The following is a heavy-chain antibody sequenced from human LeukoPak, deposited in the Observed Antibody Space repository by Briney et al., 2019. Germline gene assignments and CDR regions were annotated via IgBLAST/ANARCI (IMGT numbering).Heavy chain of an antibody. CDR1: GFTFSSYS. Sequence: GGSLRLSCADSGFTFSSYSMNWVRQAPGKGLEWVSSITSSSGYIYYADSVKGRFTISRDNAKKSLYLQMNSLRAEDTAVYYCAREIVTSTSFDYWGQGTLVAVSS. V-gene: IGHV3-21*01. CDR3: AREIVTSTSFDY. J-gene: IGHJ4*02. CDR2: ITSSSGYI. D-gene: IGHD5-12*01.